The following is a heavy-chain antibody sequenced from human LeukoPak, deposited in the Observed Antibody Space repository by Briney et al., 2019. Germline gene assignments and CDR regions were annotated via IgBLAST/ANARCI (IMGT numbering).Heavy chain of an antibody. J-gene: IGHJ3*02. CDR2: IIPIFGTA. Sequence: ASVKVSCKASGGTFSSYAISWVRQAPGQGLEWMGGIIPIFGTANYAQKFQGRVTMTEDTSTDTAYMELSSLRSEDTAVYYCATDGWDDAFDIWGQGTMVTVSS. CDR1: GGTFSSYA. CDR3: ATDGWDDAFDI. V-gene: IGHV1-69*06. D-gene: IGHD6-19*01.